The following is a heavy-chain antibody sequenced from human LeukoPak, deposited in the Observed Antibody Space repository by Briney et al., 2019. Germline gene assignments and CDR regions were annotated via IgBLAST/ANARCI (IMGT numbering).Heavy chain of an antibody. CDR1: GITFIDHY. D-gene: IGHD3-22*01. J-gene: IGHJ4*02. CDR3: ARAELGDSTGYFLDF. Sequence: ASVKVSCKTSGITFIDHYIHWVRQAPGQGLEWMAWINPRSGETTYAHNFQGRVTLTRDTSTDTAYLELNRLTFNDTALYYCARAELGDSTGYFLDFWGQGTLVTVSS. CDR2: INPRSGET. V-gene: IGHV1-2*07.